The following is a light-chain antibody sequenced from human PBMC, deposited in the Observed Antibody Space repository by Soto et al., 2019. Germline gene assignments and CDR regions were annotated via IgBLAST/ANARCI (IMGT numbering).Light chain of an antibody. J-gene: IGLJ1*01. CDR3: QSYDNSLSGYV. V-gene: IGLV1-40*01. Sequence: QSVLTQPPPVSGAPGQRGTISCTGSSSNIGAGYDVHWYQQLPGAAPKLLIYDNTNRPSGVPDRFSGSKSGTSASLAITGLQSEDEADYYCQSYDNSLSGYVFGTGTKVTVL. CDR2: DNT. CDR1: SSNIGAGYD.